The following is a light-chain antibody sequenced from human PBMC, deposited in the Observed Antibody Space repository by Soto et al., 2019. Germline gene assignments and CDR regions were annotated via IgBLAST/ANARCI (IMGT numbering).Light chain of an antibody. CDR2: DAS. V-gene: IGKV3-11*01. J-gene: IGKJ4*01. Sequence: IVLRQPAAPLSFPPGERATLHCSASQRVSSCFAWYQEKPGQTPRLLIYDASNRATGIPARFSGSGSGTDFTLTISSLEPEDFAVYYCQQRSTGLTFGGGTKVDIK. CDR1: QRVSSC. CDR3: QQRSTGLT.